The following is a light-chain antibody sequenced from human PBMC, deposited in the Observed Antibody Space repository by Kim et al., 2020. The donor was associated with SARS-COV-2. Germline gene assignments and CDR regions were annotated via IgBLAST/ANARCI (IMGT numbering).Light chain of an antibody. CDR3: QQYNAYPWT. V-gene: IGKV1-5*03. CDR2: KAS. Sequence: DIQMTQSPSTLSASVGDRVTITCRASQNINSWLAWYQQKPGKAPKFLIYKASSLETGVPSRFSGTGSGTEFSLTISSLQTEDFATYYCQQYNAYPWTFGQGTKVDIK. J-gene: IGKJ1*01. CDR1: QNINSW.